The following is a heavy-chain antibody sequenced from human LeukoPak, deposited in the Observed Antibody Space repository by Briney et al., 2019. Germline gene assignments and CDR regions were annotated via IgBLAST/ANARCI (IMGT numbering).Heavy chain of an antibody. CDR2: IYYSGST. V-gene: IGHV4-59*01. CDR1: GGSISSYY. D-gene: IGHD2-15*01. CDR3: ARGGYCSGGSCYPSPFFDY. Sequence: SETLSLTCTVSGGSISSYYWSWIRQPPGKGLEWIGYIYYSGSTNYNPSLKSRVTISVDTSKNQFSLKLSSVTAADTAVYYCARGGYCSGGSCYPSPFFDYWGQGTLVTVSS. J-gene: IGHJ4*02.